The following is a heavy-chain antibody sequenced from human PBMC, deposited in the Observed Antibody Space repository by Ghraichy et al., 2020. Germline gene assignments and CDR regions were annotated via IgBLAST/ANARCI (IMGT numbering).Heavy chain of an antibody. D-gene: IGHD4-17*01. V-gene: IGHV3-43*01. Sequence: ETLSLTCAAAGFTYDDFSMIWVRQAPGKGLEWVSLSSWDGIGTYYADSVKGRFTVTRDNSRGSLYLQMNSLRTEDTALYYCARDSGGFKSLTVTSGWHYWGPGTLVTVSS. J-gene: IGHJ4*02. CDR3: ARDSGGFKSLTVTSGWHY. CDR2: SSWDGIGT. CDR1: GFTYDDFS.